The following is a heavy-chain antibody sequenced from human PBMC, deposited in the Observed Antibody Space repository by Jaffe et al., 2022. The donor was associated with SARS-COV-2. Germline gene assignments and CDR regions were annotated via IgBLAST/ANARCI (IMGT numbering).Heavy chain of an antibody. CDR3: ARGDVAARLQT. CDR1: GGSFSGDY. CDR2: INHRGSI. J-gene: IGHJ5*02. V-gene: IGHV4-34*01. Sequence: QVQLRQWGAGLLKPSQTLSLTCVVYGGSFSGDYCSWIRQPPGKGLEWIGEINHRGSINYNPSLKSRVTISLDTSKKQFSLKLNSVTAADTAIYYCARGDVAARLQTWGQGTLVTVSS. D-gene: IGHD6-6*01.